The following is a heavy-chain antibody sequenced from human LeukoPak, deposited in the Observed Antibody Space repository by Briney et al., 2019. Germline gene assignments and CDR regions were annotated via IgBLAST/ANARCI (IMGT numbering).Heavy chain of an antibody. J-gene: IGHJ3*02. D-gene: IGHD3-22*01. CDR1: GFSFSDHY. CDR3: ARVGDYYDSRGYSTDAFDI. CDR2: IRNRAKSYTT. V-gene: IGHV3-72*01. Sequence: GGSLRLSCAASGFSFSDHYMDWVRQAPGKGLEWVGHIRNRAKSYTTQYAPSVKDRFTISRDESRKSLYLQMNSLKTEDTAVYFCARVGDYYDSRGYSTDAFDIWGQGTMVTVSS.